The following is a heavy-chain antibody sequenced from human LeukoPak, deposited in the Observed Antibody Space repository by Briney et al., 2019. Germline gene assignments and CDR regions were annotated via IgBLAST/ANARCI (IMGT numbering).Heavy chain of an antibody. CDR3: ARDPRSSSWNRVLFDY. CDR1: GGTFSSYA. D-gene: IGHD2-2*01. J-gene: IGHJ4*02. V-gene: IGHV1-69*04. Sequence: SVKVSCKASGGTFSSYAISWVRQAPGQGLEWMGRIIPILGIANYAQKFQGRVTITADKSTSTAYMELSSLRSEDTALYYWARDPRSSSWNRVLFDYWGQGTLVTVSS. CDR2: IIPILGIA.